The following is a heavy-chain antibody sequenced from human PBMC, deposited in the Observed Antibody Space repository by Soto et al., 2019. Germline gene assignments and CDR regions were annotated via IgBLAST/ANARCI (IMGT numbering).Heavy chain of an antibody. D-gene: IGHD4-17*01. V-gene: IGHV1-18*01. CDR1: GYTFTSYG. CDR3: ARDHREFYGDYDAFDI. CDR2: ISAYNGNT. Sequence: GASVKVSCKASGYTFTSYGISWVRQAPGQGLEWMGWISAYNGNTNYAQKLQGRVTMTTDTSTSTAYMELRSLRSDDTAVYYCARDHREFYGDYDAFDIWGQGTMVTVSS. J-gene: IGHJ3*02.